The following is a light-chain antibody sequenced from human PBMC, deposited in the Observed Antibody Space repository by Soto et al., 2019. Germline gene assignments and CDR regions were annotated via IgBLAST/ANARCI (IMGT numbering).Light chain of an antibody. CDR1: SGHNTYA. V-gene: IGLV4-69*01. CDR3: QTWGTGSWV. CDR2: LNSDGSH. Sequence: QLVLTQSPSASASLGASVKLTCTLSSGHNTYAIAWHQQQPEKGPRYLMKLNSDGSHSKGDGIPDRFSGSSSGAERYLTISSLQSEDEADYYCQTWGTGSWVFGGGTKLIVL. J-gene: IGLJ3*02.